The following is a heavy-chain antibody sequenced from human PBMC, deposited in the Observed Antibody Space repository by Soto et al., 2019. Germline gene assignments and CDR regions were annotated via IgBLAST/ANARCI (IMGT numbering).Heavy chain of an antibody. D-gene: IGHD3-10*01. CDR3: ARLGDDY. CDR2: IKPDGSEK. J-gene: IGHJ4*02. V-gene: IGHV3-7*05. CDR1: GVTFSNYW. Sequence: PGGSLRLSCAASGVTFSNYWMHWVRQAPGKGLEWVANIKPDGSEKYYVDSVKGRFTISRDNAKNSLFLQMDSLRAEDTALYYCARLGDDYWGQGTMVTVSS.